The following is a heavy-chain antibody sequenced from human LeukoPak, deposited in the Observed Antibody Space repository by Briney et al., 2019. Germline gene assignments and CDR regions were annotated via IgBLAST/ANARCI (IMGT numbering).Heavy chain of an antibody. CDR3: ARGERGWFDP. J-gene: IGHJ5*02. V-gene: IGHV3-30*03. D-gene: IGHD1-26*01. CDR1: GFTFSSFD. CDR2: ISYDGTNK. Sequence: PGRSLRLSCAAPGFTFSSFDMHWVRQAPGKGLEWVAVISYDGTNKYYADSVRGRFTISRDTSKNTLYLQMNSLRAEDTAVYYCARGERGWFDPWGQGTLVTVSS.